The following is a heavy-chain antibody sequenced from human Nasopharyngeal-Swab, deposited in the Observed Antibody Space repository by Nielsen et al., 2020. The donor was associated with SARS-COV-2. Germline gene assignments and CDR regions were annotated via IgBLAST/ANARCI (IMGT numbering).Heavy chain of an antibody. J-gene: IGHJ5*02. D-gene: IGHD3-10*01. Sequence: GSLRLSCAVYGGSFSGYYWSWIRQPPGKGLEWIGEINHSGSTNYNPSLKSRVTISVDTSKNQFSLKLSSVTAADTAVYYCARGGGSGSYYNRRRFDPWGQGTLVTVSS. CDR2: INHSGST. CDR1: GGSFSGYY. V-gene: IGHV4-34*01. CDR3: ARGGGSGSYYNRRRFDP.